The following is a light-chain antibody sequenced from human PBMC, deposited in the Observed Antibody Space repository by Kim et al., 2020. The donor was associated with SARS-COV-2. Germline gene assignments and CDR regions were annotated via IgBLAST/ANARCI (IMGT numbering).Light chain of an antibody. CDR2: RDN. CDR3: QAWDINTGV. J-gene: IGLJ2*01. V-gene: IGLV3-1*01. Sequence: SYELTQPPSVSVSPGQTASISCSGDKLGDKYVCWYQQKSGQSPVLVIYRDNKRPSGIPERFSGSNSGNTATLIISGTQALDEADYYCQAWDINTGVFGGGTQLTVL. CDR1: KLGDKY.